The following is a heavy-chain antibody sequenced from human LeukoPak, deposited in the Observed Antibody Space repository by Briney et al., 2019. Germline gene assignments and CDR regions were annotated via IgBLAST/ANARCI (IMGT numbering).Heavy chain of an antibody. J-gene: IGHJ6*03. CDR2: IKPDGSDK. CDR3: TRSACIFSGGSCYSSGRFTDYMDV. CDR1: GFTFSGYW. V-gene: IGHV3-7*03. Sequence: PGGSLRLSCAASGFTFSGYWMSWVRQAPGEGLEWVANIKPDGSDKAYVDSVKGRFTISRDNTKNSLYLQMTSLKTEDTAVYYCTRSACIFSGGSCYSSGRFTDYMDVWGKGTTVTVSS. D-gene: IGHD2-15*01.